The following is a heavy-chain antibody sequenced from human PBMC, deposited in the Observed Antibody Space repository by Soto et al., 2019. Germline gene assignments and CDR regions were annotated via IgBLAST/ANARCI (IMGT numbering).Heavy chain of an antibody. CDR1: GGSISSYY. CDR2: IYYSGST. CDR3: ARDRTGTSEYDD. V-gene: IGHV4-59*12. D-gene: IGHD1-1*01. J-gene: IGHJ4*02. Sequence: SETLSLTCTVSGGSISSYYGGWFRQPPGKGLEWIGYIYYSGSTYYNPSLKSRVTISVDTSKNQFSLKLSSVTAADTAVYFCARDRTGTSEYDDWGQGTLVTVSS.